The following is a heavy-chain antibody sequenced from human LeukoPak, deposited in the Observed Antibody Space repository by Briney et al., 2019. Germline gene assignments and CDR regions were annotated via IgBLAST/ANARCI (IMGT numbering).Heavy chain of an antibody. CDR1: GGSISSSSYY. J-gene: IGHJ1*01. Sequence: PSETLSLTCTVSGGSISSSSYYWGWIRQPPGKRLEWIGSIYYSGNTYYNPSLKSRVTISVDTSKNQFSLKLNSVTAADTAVYYCARHSSRGLEEYLQHWGQGTLVTVSS. V-gene: IGHV4-39*01. CDR3: ARHSSRGLEEYLQH. CDR2: IYYSGNT. D-gene: IGHD3-10*01.